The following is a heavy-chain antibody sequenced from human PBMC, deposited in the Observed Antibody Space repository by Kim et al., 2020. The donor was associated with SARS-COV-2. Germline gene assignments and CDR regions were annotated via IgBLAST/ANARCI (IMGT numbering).Heavy chain of an antibody. CDR3: ARDLLDDYGDLGFDY. CDR1: GFTVSSNY. D-gene: IGHD4-17*01. Sequence: GGSLRLSCAASGFTVSSNYMSWVRQAPGKGLEWVSVIYSGGSTYYADSVKGRFTISRDNSKNTLYLQMNSLRAEDTAVYYCARDLLDDYGDLGFDYWGQGTLVTVSS. CDR2: IYSGGST. V-gene: IGHV3-66*02. J-gene: IGHJ4*02.